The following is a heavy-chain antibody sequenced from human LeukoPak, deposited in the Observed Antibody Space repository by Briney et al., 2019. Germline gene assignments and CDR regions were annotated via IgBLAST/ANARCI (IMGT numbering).Heavy chain of an antibody. D-gene: IGHD1-26*01. J-gene: IGHJ4*02. CDR2: IIPIFGTA. CDR1: GGTFSSYA. V-gene: IGHV1-69*13. Sequence: ASVKVSCKASGGTFSSYAISWVRQAPGQGLEWMGGIIPIFGTANYAQKFQGRVTITADESTSTAYMELSSLRSEDTAVYYCARTYIADSGGYSAFDYWGQGTLVTVSS. CDR3: ARTYIADSGGYSAFDY.